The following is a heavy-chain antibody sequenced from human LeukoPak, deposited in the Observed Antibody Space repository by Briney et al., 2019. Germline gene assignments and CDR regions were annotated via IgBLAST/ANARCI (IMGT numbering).Heavy chain of an antibody. D-gene: IGHD3-10*01. CDR3: ARGLPYGSGSPRGEYFQH. Sequence: ASVKVSCKASGYTFTSYGISWVRQAPGQGLAWMGWISAYNGNTNYAQKLQGRVTMTTDTSTSTAYMELRSLRSDDTAVYYCARGLPYGSGSPRGEYFQHWGQGTLVTVSS. J-gene: IGHJ1*01. CDR1: GYTFTSYG. CDR2: ISAYNGNT. V-gene: IGHV1-18*01.